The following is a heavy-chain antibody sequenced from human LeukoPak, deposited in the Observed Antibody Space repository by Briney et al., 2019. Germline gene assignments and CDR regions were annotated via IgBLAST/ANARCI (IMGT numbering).Heavy chain of an antibody. D-gene: IGHD3-10*01. CDR3: ARIGGPGYYYYGMDV. CDR1: GFTFSNFA. CDR2: ISYDGSNK. Sequence: GRSLRLSCAASGFTFSNFAIHWVRQAPGKGLEWVAVISYDGSNKNYADSVKGRFTISRDNSRNTLYLQMNSLRDEDTAVYYCARIGGPGYYYYGMDVWGQGTTVTVSS. V-gene: IGHV3-30*03. J-gene: IGHJ6*02.